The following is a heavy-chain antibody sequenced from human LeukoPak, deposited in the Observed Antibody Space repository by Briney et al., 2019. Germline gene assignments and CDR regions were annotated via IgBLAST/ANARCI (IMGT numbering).Heavy chain of an antibody. Sequence: GGSLRLSCAASGFTFSTYAMSWVRQAPGKGLEWVSTISGGGDSTYYTDSVKGRFAISRDNSKNTLYLQMNNVRAEDAAIYFCARRGSEWNSYFYPMDVWGQGTTVTVSS. CDR3: ARRGSEWNSYFYPMDV. J-gene: IGHJ6*02. CDR2: ISGGGDST. D-gene: IGHD3-3*01. V-gene: IGHV3-23*01. CDR1: GFTFSTYA.